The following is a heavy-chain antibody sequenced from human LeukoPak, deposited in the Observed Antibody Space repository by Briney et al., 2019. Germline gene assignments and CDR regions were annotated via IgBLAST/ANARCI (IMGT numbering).Heavy chain of an antibody. J-gene: IGHJ4*02. D-gene: IGHD3-22*01. Sequence: GGSLRLSCAASGFIISGDSMNWVRQAPGKGLEWIAYISRDSGIKYYADSVRGRFTISRDNAKNSLYLQMHSLRAEDTAVYYCAKDSGWLDYYDSSGYADWGQGTLVTVSS. CDR2: ISRDSGIK. CDR3: AKDSGWLDYYDSSGYAD. V-gene: IGHV3-48*01. CDR1: GFIISGDS.